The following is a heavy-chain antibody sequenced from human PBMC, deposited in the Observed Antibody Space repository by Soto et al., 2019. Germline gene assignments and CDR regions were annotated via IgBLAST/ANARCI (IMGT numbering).Heavy chain of an antibody. V-gene: IGHV1-18*04. J-gene: IGHJ6*02. Sequence: RASVKVSCKASGYTFTSYGISWVRQAPGQGLEWMGWISAYNGNTNYAQKLQGRVTMTTDTSTSTAYMELRSLRSDDTAVYYCARYCSSTSCYDPYYGMDVCGQGTTVTVSS. CDR2: ISAYNGNT. CDR1: GYTFTSYG. D-gene: IGHD2-2*01. CDR3: ARYCSSTSCYDPYYGMDV.